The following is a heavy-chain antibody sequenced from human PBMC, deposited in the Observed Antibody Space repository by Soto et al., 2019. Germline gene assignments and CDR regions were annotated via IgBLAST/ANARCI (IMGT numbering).Heavy chain of an antibody. J-gene: IGHJ3*02. D-gene: IGHD4-17*01. CDR2: INPNSGGT. CDR3: ARDRHDYGDYAAFDI. V-gene: IGHV1-2*02. Sequence: ASVKVSCKASGYTFTGYYMHWVRQAPGQGLEWMGWINPNSGGTNYAQKFQGRVTMTRDTSISTAYMELSRLRSDDTAVYYCARDRHDYGDYAAFDIWGQGTMVTVSS. CDR1: GYTFTGYY.